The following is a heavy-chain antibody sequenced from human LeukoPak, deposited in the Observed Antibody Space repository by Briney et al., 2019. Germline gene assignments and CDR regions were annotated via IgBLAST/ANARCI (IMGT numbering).Heavy chain of an antibody. CDR3: ARDGAPGGSAYFDY. CDR1: GGSFSSYY. Sequence: SETLSLTCTVSGGSFSSYYWSWIRQPPGKGVEWIGYISNSGDTNYTPSLKSRVAMSVDTSKKQFSLKVNSVTSADTAVYFCARDGAPGGSAYFDYWGQGTLVTVSS. D-gene: IGHD3-16*01. J-gene: IGHJ4*02. CDR2: ISNSGDT. V-gene: IGHV4-59*01.